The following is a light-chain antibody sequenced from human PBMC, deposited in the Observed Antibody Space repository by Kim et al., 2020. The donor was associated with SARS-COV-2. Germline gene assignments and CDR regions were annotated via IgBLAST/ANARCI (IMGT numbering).Light chain of an antibody. CDR2: DNN. CDR1: SSNIAYNY. V-gene: IGLV1-51*01. CDR3: GTWDNTLTSVAV. Sequence: QKITLSYSANSSNIAYNYVSWYQQVPRTAPKLLIYDNNKRPSGIPDRFSGYKSGTSATLVIAGLQTGDEADYYCGTWDNTLTSVAVFGGGTQLTVL. J-gene: IGLJ3*02.